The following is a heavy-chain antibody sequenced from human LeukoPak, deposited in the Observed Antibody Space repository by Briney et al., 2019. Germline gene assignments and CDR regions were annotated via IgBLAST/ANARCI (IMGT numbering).Heavy chain of an antibody. V-gene: IGHV1-18*01. CDR2: ISAYNGNT. J-gene: IGHJ5*02. Sequence: ASVKVSCKASGYTFTSYGISWVRQAPGQGLEWMGWISAYNGNTNYAQKLQGRVTMTTDTSTSTAYMELRSLRSDDTAVYYCARHYSGYDYNWFDPWGQGTLVTVSS. CDR3: ARHYSGYDYNWFDP. CDR1: GYTFTSYG. D-gene: IGHD5-12*01.